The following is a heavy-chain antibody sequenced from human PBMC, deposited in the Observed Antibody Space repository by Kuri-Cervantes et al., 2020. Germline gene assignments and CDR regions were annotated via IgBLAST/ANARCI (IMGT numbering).Heavy chain of an antibody. V-gene: IGHV4-34*01. CDR2: INHSGST. CDR3: ARGRTQGSSWLPEDY. D-gene: IGHD6-13*01. CDR1: GGSFSGYY. J-gene: IGHJ4*02. Sequence: GSLRLSCAVYGGSFSGYYWSWIRQPPGKGLEWIGEINHSGSTNYNPSLKSRVTISVDTSKNQFSLKLSSVTAADTAVYYCARGRTQGSSWLPEDYWGQGTLVTVSS.